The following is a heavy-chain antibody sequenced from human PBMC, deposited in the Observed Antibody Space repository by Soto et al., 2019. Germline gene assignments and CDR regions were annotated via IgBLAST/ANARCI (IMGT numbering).Heavy chain of an antibody. CDR1: GYSFTTYL. CDR2: VSTYNGNT. J-gene: IGHJ5*02. V-gene: IGHV1-18*01. Sequence: ASVKVSCKASGYSFTTYLITWVRQAPGQGLEWLGWVSTYNGNTNYAQGLQGRVSMTTDTSTSTAYLELRSLRSDDTAVYYCARGLSSGWSSWFEPWGQGTMLTVSS. CDR3: ARGLSSGWSSWFEP. D-gene: IGHD6-19*01.